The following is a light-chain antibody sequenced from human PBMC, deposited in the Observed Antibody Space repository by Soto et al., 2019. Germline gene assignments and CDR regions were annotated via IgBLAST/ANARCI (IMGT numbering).Light chain of an antibody. CDR2: DNT. CDR3: GTWDSSLSAVV. CDR1: NSNIGNNY. V-gene: IGLV1-51*01. J-gene: IGLJ2*01. Sequence: QSVLTQPPSVSAAPGQQVTISCSGGNSNIGNNYVSWYQQLPGTAPKLLIYDNTKRPSGIPDRFSGSKSGTSATLGITGLQTGDEADYYCGTWDSSLSAVVFGGGTKLTV.